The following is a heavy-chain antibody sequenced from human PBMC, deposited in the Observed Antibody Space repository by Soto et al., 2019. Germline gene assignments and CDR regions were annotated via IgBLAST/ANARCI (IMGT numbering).Heavy chain of an antibody. CDR2: MNPNSGHT. CDR1: GYTFTSFD. J-gene: IGHJ4*02. Sequence: ASVKVSCKASGYTFTSFDINWVRQATGQGLEWMGWMNPNSGHTDYAQKFQGRVTMTRDTSISTAYMELSSLRYEDTAVYYCTRGRNSGDGYNGGGYWGQGTLVTVSS. D-gene: IGHD1-1*01. V-gene: IGHV1-8*01. CDR3: TRGRNSGDGYNGGGY.